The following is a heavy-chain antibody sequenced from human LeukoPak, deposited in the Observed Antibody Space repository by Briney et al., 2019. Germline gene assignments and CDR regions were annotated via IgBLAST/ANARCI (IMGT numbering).Heavy chain of an antibody. D-gene: IGHD6-13*01. V-gene: IGHV5-10-1*01. J-gene: IGHJ4*02. Sequence: GESLKISCKGSGYSFTSYWISWVRQMPGKGLEWMGSIDPSDSYTNYSPSFQGHVTISADKSISTAYLQWSSLKASDTAMYYCATSVFGSSYSFDYWGRGTLVTVSS. CDR1: GYSFTSYW. CDR2: IDPSDSYT. CDR3: ATSVFGSSYSFDY.